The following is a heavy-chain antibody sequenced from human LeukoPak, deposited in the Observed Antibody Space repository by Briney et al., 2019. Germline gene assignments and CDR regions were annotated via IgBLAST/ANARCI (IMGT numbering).Heavy chain of an antibody. J-gene: IGHJ6*02. CDR3: ASRVVAAFSYYYGMDV. CDR2: IYYSGST. D-gene: IGHD2-15*01. CDR1: GGSISSSSYY. Sequence: SETLSLTCTVSGGSISSSSYYWGWIRQPPGKGLEWIGSIYYSGSTYYNPSLKSRVTISVDTSKNQFSLKLSSVTAADTAVYYCASRVVAAFSYYYGMDVWGQGTTVTVSS. V-gene: IGHV4-39*07.